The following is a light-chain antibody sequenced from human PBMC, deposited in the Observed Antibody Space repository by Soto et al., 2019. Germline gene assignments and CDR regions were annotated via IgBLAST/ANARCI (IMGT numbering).Light chain of an antibody. Sequence: EIVLTQSPGTLALSPGERATLSCRARQSVISSYLAWYQQKPGQAPRLLIYGASGRATGIPDRFSGSGSGTDFTLTISRLEPEDFAVYYCQQYGSSPRTFGQGTKVEIK. CDR3: QQYGSSPRT. CDR1: QSVISSY. V-gene: IGKV3-20*01. J-gene: IGKJ1*01. CDR2: GAS.